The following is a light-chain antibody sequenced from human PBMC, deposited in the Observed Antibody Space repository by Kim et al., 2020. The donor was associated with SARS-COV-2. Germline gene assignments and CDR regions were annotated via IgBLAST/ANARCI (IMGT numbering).Light chain of an antibody. V-gene: IGLV2-23*02. J-gene: IGLJ3*02. CDR2: EVN. Sequence: QSITISCTGPSSDVGSYNLVSWYQHHPGKVPKVVIYEVNKRPSGVSYRVSGSKSGNTASLTISGLQAEDEADYYCCAYAPSSTFVLFGGGTQLTVL. CDR1: SSDVGSYNL. CDR3: CAYAPSSTFVL.